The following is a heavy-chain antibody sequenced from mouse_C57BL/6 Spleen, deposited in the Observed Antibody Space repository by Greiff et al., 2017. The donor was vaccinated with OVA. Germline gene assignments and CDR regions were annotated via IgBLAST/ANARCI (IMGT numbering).Heavy chain of an antibody. J-gene: IGHJ2*01. CDR3: ASYYYGSSGY. Sequence: VQLKQSGPELVKPGASVKISCKASGYSFTGYYMNWVKQSPEKSLEWIGEINTSTGGTTYNQKFKAKATLTVDKSSSTAYMQLKSLTSEDSAVYYCASYYYGSSGYWGQGTTLTVSS. CDR1: GYSFTGYY. V-gene: IGHV1-42*01. CDR2: INTSTGGT. D-gene: IGHD1-1*01.